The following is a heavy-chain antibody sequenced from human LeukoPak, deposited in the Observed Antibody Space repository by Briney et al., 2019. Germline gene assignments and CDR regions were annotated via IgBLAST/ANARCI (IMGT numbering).Heavy chain of an antibody. CDR1: GGSISSGDYY. V-gene: IGHV4-30-4*08. D-gene: IGHD2-21*01. Sequence: SQTLSLTCTVSGGSISSGDYYWSWIRQPPGKGLEWIGYIYYSGSTYYNPSLKSRVTISVDTSKNHFSLKLTSATAADTAVYYCARWHSHGRYFDYWGQGALVTVSS. J-gene: IGHJ4*02. CDR3: ARWHSHGRYFDY. CDR2: IYYSGST.